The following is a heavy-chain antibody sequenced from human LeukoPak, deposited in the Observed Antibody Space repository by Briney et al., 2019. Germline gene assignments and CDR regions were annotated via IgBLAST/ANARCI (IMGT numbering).Heavy chain of an antibody. CDR1: GYTFTSYS. CDR2: ISVYNGNT. J-gene: IGHJ4*02. CDR3: ARDSGIGVAVDFDY. D-gene: IGHD6-19*01. Sequence: ASVKVSCKASGYTFTSYSISWVRQAHEQGLEWMGWISVYNGNTNYAQKVQGRVTMTTDTSTSTAYMTAYMELRSLRSDDTAVYYCARDSGIGVAVDFDYWGQGALVTVSP. V-gene: IGHV1-18*01.